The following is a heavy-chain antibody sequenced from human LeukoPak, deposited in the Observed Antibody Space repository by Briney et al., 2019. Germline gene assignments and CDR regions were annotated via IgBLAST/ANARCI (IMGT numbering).Heavy chain of an antibody. J-gene: IGHJ4*02. D-gene: IGHD1-1*01. V-gene: IGHV4-34*01. CDR2: INHSGST. CDR3: ARANGY. CDR1: GDSITSYY. Sequence: SETLSLTCIVSGDSITSYYWSWIRQPPGKGLEWIGEINHSGSTNYNPSLKSRVTISVDTSKNQFSLKLSSVTAADTAVYYCARANGYWGQGTLVTVSS.